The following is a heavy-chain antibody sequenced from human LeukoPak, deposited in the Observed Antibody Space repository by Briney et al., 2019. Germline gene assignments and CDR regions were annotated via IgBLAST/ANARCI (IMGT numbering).Heavy chain of an antibody. CDR1: GGTLSSYA. D-gene: IGHD4-23*01. Sequence: SVKVSCKASGGTLSSYAISWVRQAPGQGLEWMGGIIPIFGTANYAQKFQGRVTITADESTSTAYMELSSLRSEDTAVYYCARDPGYGGNSRVPWGQGTLVTVSS. V-gene: IGHV1-69*13. CDR2: IIPIFGTA. CDR3: ARDPGYGGNSRVP. J-gene: IGHJ4*02.